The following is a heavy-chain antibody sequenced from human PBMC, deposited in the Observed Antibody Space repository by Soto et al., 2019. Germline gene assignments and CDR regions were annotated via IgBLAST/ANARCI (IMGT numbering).Heavy chain of an antibody. CDR1: GYTFTNYA. D-gene: IGHD2-21*01. Sequence: QVQLVKSGAEVKEPGASVKVSCRASGYTFTNYAIHWVRQAPGQRLEWMGWLNPGNGNTKYPQKFQGRVTITRDTSASTAYMFLSSLRSEDTAVYYCARDQGIPYCGGDCYSDWYFDLWGRGTLVTVSS. CDR2: LNPGNGNT. J-gene: IGHJ2*01. V-gene: IGHV1-3*01. CDR3: ARDQGIPYCGGDCYSDWYFDL.